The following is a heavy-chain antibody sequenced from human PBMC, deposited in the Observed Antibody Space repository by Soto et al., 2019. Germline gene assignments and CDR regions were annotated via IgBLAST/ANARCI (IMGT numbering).Heavy chain of an antibody. Sequence: GASVKVSCKASGYTFTSYYMHWVRQAPGQGLEWMGIINPSGGSTSYAQKFQGRVTMTRDTSTSTVYMELSSLRSEDTAVYYCARAPRLGIAAAGTHVWFDPWGQGTLVTVSS. CDR1: GYTFTSYY. V-gene: IGHV1-46*01. CDR2: INPSGGST. J-gene: IGHJ5*02. CDR3: ARAPRLGIAAAGTHVWFDP. D-gene: IGHD6-13*01.